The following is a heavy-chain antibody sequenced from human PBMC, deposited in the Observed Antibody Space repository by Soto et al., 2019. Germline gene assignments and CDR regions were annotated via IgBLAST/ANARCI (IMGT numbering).Heavy chain of an antibody. CDR1: GGSISSYY. D-gene: IGHD2-15*01. CDR3: ARHAQDIVVVVASRGXLDI. V-gene: IGHV4-59*08. Sequence: PSETLSLACTVSGGSISSYYWSWIRQPPGKGLEWIGYIYYSGSTNYNPSLKSRVTISVDTSKNQFSLKLSSVTAADTAVYYCARHAQDIVVVVASRGXLDIWGQGTMVTVSS. J-gene: IGHJ3*02. CDR2: IYYSGST.